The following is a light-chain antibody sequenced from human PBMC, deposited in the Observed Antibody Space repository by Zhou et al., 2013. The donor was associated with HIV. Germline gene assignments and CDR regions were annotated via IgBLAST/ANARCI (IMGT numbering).Light chain of an antibody. J-gene: IGKJ1*01. CDR2: KTS. Sequence: DIQMTQSPSTLSASVGDRVIITCRASQSIGMWLAWYQQKPGRAPKLLMSKTSSLESGVPSRFSGSGSGTEFTLTISSLQPDDFATYYCQQYKGHSRTFGQGTEGGN. CDR1: QSIGMW. V-gene: IGKV1-5*03. CDR3: QQYKGHSRT.